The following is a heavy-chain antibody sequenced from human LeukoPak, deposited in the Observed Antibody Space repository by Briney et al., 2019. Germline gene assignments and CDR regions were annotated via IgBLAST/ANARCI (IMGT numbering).Heavy chain of an antibody. CDR3: ARGVMITFGGVIPLDF. CDR1: GYTFTGYY. D-gene: IGHD3-16*02. J-gene: IGHJ4*02. CDR2: INPNSGGT. Sequence: ASVKVSCMASGYTFTGYYMHWVLHAPGPRVEARGRINPNSGGTNYAQKFQGRVTMTRDTSISTAYMKLSRLRSDDTAVYYCARGVMITFGGVIPLDFWGQGTLVTVSS. V-gene: IGHV1-2*06.